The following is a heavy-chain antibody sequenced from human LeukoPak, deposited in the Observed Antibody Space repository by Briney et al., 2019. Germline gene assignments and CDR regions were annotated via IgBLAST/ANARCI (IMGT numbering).Heavy chain of an antibody. CDR3: ARHVGSGIMHFDY. CDR1: GGSISSYY. J-gene: IGHJ4*02. V-gene: IGHV4-59*08. CDR2: IYYSGST. Sequence: SETLSLTCTVSGGSISSYYWSWIRQPPGKGLGWIGYIYYSGSTNYNPSLKSRVTISVDTSKNQFSLKLSSVTTADTAMYYCARHVGSGIMHFDYWGQGTLVTVSS. D-gene: IGHD3-10*01.